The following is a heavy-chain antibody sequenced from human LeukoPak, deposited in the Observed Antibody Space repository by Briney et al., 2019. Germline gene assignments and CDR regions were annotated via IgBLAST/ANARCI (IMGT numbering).Heavy chain of an antibody. D-gene: IGHD3-16*02. J-gene: IGHJ4*02. CDR3: ARLSVG. CDR1: GFTFSSYS. CDR2: ISSSSSTI. Sequence: GGSLRLSCAASGFTFSSYSMNWVRQAPGKGLEWVSYISSSSSTIYYADSVKGRFTISRDNAKNSLYLQMNNLRAEDTAVYYCARLSVGWGQGTLVTVSS. V-gene: IGHV3-48*01.